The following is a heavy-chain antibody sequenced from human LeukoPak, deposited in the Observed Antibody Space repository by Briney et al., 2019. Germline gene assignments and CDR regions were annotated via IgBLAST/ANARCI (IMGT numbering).Heavy chain of an antibody. V-gene: IGHV5-51*01. CDR2: ICPGDSDT. Sequence: GESLKISCKGFGYSFTSYWIAWVRQMPGKGPEWMGIICPGDSDTRYSPSFQGQVTISADKSINTAYLQWSSLKASDTAMYYCARRYDNTGYYVYWGQGTLVTVSS. J-gene: IGHJ4*02. CDR3: ARRYDNTGYYVY. D-gene: IGHD3-22*01. CDR1: GYSFTSYW.